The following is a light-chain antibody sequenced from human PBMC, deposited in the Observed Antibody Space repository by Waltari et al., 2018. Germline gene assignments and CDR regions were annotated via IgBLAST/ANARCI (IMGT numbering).Light chain of an antibody. Sequence: QSALTQHASVSGSAGKSCTISLTGTSGDGGAHNTFSWYQPHSVTSPRLMIYDARKRPSGVSNRISGSKSGNTASLTISGLQAEDEADYYCTSYTTTNTWVFGGGTKLTVL. J-gene: IGLJ3*02. CDR1: SGDGGAHNT. V-gene: IGLV2-14*03. CDR2: DAR. CDR3: TSYTTTNTWV.